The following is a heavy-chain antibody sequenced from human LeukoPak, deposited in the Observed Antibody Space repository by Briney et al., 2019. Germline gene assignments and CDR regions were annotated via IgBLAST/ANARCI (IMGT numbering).Heavy chain of an antibody. J-gene: IGHJ4*02. CDR3: HYYDSSGYYNYFDY. CDR2: ISGSGGST. D-gene: IGHD3-22*01. Sequence: GGSLRLSCAASGFTFSSYSMNWVRQAPGKGLEWVSAISGSGGSTYYADSVKGRFTISRDNSKNTLYLQMNSLRAKDTAVYYCHYYDSSGYYNYFDYWGQGTLVTVSS. CDR1: GFTFSSYS. V-gene: IGHV3-23*01.